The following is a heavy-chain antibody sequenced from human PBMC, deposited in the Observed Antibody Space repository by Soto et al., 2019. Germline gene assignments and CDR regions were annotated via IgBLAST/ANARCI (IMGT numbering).Heavy chain of an antibody. CDR1: GGSISSGGYY. CDR3: ARDFTDSSGPTLGMGV. J-gene: IGHJ6*02. V-gene: IGHV4-31*03. Sequence: ASETLSLTCTGSGGSISSGGYYWSWIRQHPGKGLEWIGYIYYSGSTYYNPSLKSRVTISVDTSKNQFSLKLSSVTAADTAVYYCARDFTDSSGPTLGMGVWGQGTTVT. D-gene: IGHD6-19*01. CDR2: IYYSGST.